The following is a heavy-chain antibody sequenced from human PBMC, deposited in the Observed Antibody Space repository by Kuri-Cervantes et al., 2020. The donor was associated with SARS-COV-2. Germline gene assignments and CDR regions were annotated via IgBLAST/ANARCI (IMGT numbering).Heavy chain of an antibody. CDR2: ISSSSGYI. D-gene: IGHD3-22*01. Sequence: GGSLRLSCAASDFTFNNCSLNWVRQAPGKGLEWVSSISSSSGYIYYADSVKGRFTISRDNAKNSLYLQMNSLRAGDTAVYYCAKAAGADYYDSSGYYKPWGEGTLVTVSS. CDR3: AKAAGADYYDSSGYYKP. V-gene: IGHV3-21*04. CDR1: DFTFNNCS. J-gene: IGHJ5*02.